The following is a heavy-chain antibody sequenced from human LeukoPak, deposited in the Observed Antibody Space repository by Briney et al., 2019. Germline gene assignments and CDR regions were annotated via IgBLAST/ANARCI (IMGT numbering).Heavy chain of an antibody. CDR3: ARVPYCSSTSCFLFDY. D-gene: IGHD2-2*01. CDR2: ISAYNGNT. J-gene: IGHJ4*02. V-gene: IGHV1-18*01. Sequence: ASVKVSCKASGYTFISYVISWVSQAPGQGLEWMGWISAYNGNTNYAQKLQGRVTMTTDTSTSTAYMEVRSLRSDDTAVYYCARVPYCSSTSCFLFDYWGQGTLVTVSS. CDR1: GYTFISYV.